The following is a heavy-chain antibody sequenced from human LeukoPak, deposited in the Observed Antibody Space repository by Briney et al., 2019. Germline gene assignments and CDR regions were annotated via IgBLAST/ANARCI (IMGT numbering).Heavy chain of an antibody. D-gene: IGHD3-16*01. J-gene: IGHJ4*02. CDR1: GGSISSSSYY. V-gene: IGHV4-39*07. Sequence: PSETLSLTCTVSGGSISSSSYYWGWIRQPPGKGLEWIGEINHSGSTNYNPSLKSRVTISIDTSKNQFSLKLSSVTAADTAVYYCARRPTGGLDYWGQGTLVTVSS. CDR2: INHSGST. CDR3: ARRPTGGLDY.